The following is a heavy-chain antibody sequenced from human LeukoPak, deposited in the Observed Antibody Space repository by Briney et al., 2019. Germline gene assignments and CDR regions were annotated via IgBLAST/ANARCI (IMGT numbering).Heavy chain of an antibody. CDR1: GFTFSSYS. J-gene: IGHJ4*02. CDR3: AKKIKAAHYSSGCFDY. D-gene: IGHD6-19*01. V-gene: IGHV3-23*01. Sequence: PGGSLRLSCAASGFTFSSYSMNWVRQAPGKGLEWVSGISGTGSSTYYADSVKGRLTISRDNSKNTLYLQMHSLRADDTAVYYCAKKIKAAHYSSGCFDYWGQGALVTVSS. CDR2: ISGTGSST.